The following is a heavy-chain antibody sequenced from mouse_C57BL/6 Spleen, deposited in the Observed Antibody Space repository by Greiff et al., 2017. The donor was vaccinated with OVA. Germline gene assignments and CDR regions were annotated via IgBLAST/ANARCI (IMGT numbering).Heavy chain of an antibody. D-gene: IGHD1-1*01. CDR1: GFNITDYY. CDR2: IDPGDGET. J-gene: IGHJ3*01. CDR3: AREEYYARPACFAY. Sequence: VQLQQSGAELVKPGASVKLSCTASGFNITDYYMHWVKQRTEQGLEWIGGIDPGDGETKYAPKFQGKATLTAETSSNTAYLQRSSRTSDDTAVNYCAREEYYARPACFAYWGQGTLLTVSA. V-gene: IGHV14-2*01.